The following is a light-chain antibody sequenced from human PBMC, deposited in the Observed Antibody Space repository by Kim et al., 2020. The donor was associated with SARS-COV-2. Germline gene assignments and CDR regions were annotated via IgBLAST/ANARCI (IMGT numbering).Light chain of an antibody. Sequence: GVALTRTCGYQTGTVTSGQCPSGFQQPPGQAPRPLLYDTSNNHSCTPARFSGSLVGGKAALTLSRAQPEDEAEYYCLISYGSALWVFGGGTQLTVL. J-gene: IGLJ3*02. CDR1: TGTVTSGQC. CDR3: LISYGSALWV. V-gene: IGLV7-46*01. CDR2: DTS.